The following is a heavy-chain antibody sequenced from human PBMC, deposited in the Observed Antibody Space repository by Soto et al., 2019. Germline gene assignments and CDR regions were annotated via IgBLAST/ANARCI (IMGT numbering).Heavy chain of an antibody. CDR2: IYSGGST. CDR3: ARAPRGYSHYYYYGMDV. D-gene: IGHD5-18*01. J-gene: IGHJ6*02. CDR1: GFTVSSNS. Sequence: EVQLVESGGGLIQPGGSLRLSCAASGFTVSSNSMSWVRQAPGKGLEWVSVIYSGGSTYYADSVKGRFTISRDNSKNTLYLQMNSLRAQDTAVYYCARAPRGYSHYYYYGMDVWGQGTTVTVSS. V-gene: IGHV3-53*01.